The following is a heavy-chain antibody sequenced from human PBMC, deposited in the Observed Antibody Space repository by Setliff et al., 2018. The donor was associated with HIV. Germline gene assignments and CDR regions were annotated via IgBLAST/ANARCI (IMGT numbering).Heavy chain of an antibody. CDR2: IDPSDSYT. CDR1: GYSFTSYW. V-gene: IGHV5-10-1*01. CDR3: ASPLDSSGYPGGMDV. J-gene: IGHJ6*02. Sequence: GESLKISCKGSGYSFTSYWISWVRQMPGKGLEWMGRIDPSDSYTNYSPSFQGHVTISADKSISTAYLQWSSLKASDTAMYYCASPLDSSGYPGGMDVWGQGTTVTVSS. D-gene: IGHD3-22*01.